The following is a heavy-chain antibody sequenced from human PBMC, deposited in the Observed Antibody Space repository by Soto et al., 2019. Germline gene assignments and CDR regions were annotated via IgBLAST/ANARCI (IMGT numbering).Heavy chain of an antibody. CDR3: ARGPLWSRSQRTRGGMDV. D-gene: IGHD3-3*01. CDR1: GGTFTSYA. V-gene: IGHV1-69*06. J-gene: IGHJ6*02. Sequence: QVQLLQSGAEVKKPGSSVKVSCKASGGTFTSYAISWVRQAPGQGLEWMGGIVPVFGTATYAQRFQDRVTITADRSASTAYLEMSDVSSDDTAVYYCARGPLWSRSQRTRGGMDVWGQGTSVIVSS. CDR2: IVPVFGTA.